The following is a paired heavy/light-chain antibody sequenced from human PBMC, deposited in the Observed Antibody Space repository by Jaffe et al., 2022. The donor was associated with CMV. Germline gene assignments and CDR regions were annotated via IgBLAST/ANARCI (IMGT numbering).Heavy chain of an antibody. CDR3: AKSSGIAAVSDFDY. Sequence: EVQLVESGGGLVQPGGSLRLSCAASGFTFRSYAMSWVRQAPGKGLEWVSAISGTGGNTYHVDSVKGRFTISRDNSKNTLYLQMNSLRAEDTAVYYCAKSSGIAAVSDFDYWGQGTLVTVSS. CDR2: ISGTGGNT. V-gene: IGHV3-23*04. J-gene: IGHJ4*02. D-gene: IGHD6-13*01. CDR1: GFTFRSYA.
Light chain of an antibody. CDR3: QQYNNWPYT. J-gene: IGKJ2*01. CDR1: QSVSSN. CDR2: GAF. V-gene: IGKV3-15*01. Sequence: EIVVTQSPATLSVSPGERATLSCRASQSVSSNLAWYQQKPGQAPRLLIYGAFTRATGIPARFSGSASGTEFTLTISSLQSEDFAVYYCQQYNNWPYTFGQGTKLEIK.